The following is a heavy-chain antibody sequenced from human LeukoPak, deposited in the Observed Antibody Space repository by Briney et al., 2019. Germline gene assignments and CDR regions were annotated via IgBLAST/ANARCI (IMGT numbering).Heavy chain of an antibody. CDR1: ADSLSSGGHY. CDR3: ARGGNGFGGFYFDY. V-gene: IGHV4-31*03. Sequence: SETLSLTCTLSADSLSSGGHYWAWIRQLPGKGLESVGFIHFSGSSRHNPSLKDRVAISVDASSKEFALRLSSVTAADTAIYYCARGGNGFGGFYFDYWGQGIQVIVSS. CDR2: IHFSGSS. J-gene: IGHJ4*02. D-gene: IGHD3-10*01.